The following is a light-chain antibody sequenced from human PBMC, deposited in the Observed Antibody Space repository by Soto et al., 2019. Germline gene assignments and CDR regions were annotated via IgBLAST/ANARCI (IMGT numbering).Light chain of an antibody. V-gene: IGKV3-20*01. J-gene: IGKJ1*01. Sequence: LSISVVAVSLTQRERATLSASASQTVSSNFLAWYQQRPGQAPRLLIYGASSRATGIPDRFSGSGSGTDFTLTISVLEPEDVTVYCSQVSAIPLWPFGQG. CDR3: QVSAIPLWP. CDR1: QTVSSNF. CDR2: GAS.